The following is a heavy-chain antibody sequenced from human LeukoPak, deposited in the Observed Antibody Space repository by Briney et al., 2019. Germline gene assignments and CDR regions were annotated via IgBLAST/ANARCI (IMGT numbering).Heavy chain of an antibody. V-gene: IGHV3-21*01. CDR1: GFTFSSYS. J-gene: IGHJ4*02. D-gene: IGHD1-26*01. CDR2: ISSSSSYI. CDR3: ARARGATRRYYFDY. Sequence: GGSLRLSCAASGFTFSSYSMNWVRQAPGKGLEWVSSISSSSSYIYYADSVKGRFTISRDNAKNSLYLQMNSLRAEDTAVYYCARARGATRRYYFDYWGQGTPVTVSS.